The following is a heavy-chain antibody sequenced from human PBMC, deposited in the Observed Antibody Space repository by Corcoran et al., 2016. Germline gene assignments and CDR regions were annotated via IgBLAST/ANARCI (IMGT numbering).Heavy chain of an antibody. CDR2: IYYSGSS. J-gene: IGHJ6*02. CDR3: ARESPEFGRDV. Sequence: QVQLQESGPGLVKPSETLSLTCTVSGGSISSYYWSWIRQPPGKGQEWIGYIYYSGSSNYNPSLKSRVTVSVDTSKNQFYLKLSSVTAADTAVYYCARESPEFGRDVWGQGTTVTVSS. CDR1: GGSISSYY. V-gene: IGHV4-59*01.